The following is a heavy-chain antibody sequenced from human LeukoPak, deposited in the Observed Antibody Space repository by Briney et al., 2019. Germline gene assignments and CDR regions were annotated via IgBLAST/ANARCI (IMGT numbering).Heavy chain of an antibody. CDR2: ILPHSGDT. CDR1: GYTSSGYY. J-gene: IGHJ4*02. V-gene: IGHV1-2*02. D-gene: IGHD7-27*01. CDR3: ARARSGDWPNYFFDH. Sequence: AASVKVSCKASGYTSSGYYVHWVRQAPGQGLEWMGWILPHSGDTKYSQSFQGRLTMTGDTSISTAYMELSRLKSDDTAIFYCARARSGDWPNYFFDHWGQGTLVTVSS.